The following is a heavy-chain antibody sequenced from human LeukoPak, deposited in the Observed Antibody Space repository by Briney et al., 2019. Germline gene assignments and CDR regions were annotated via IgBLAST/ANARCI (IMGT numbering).Heavy chain of an antibody. CDR1: GFTFSSYA. V-gene: IGHV3-23*01. Sequence: PGGSLRLSCAASGFTFSSYAMSRVRQAPGKGLEWVSAISGSGGSTYYADSVKGRFTISRDNSKNTLYLQMNSLRAEDTAVYYCAKPMTGTAALAKTDYWGQGTLVTVSS. CDR2: ISGSGGST. D-gene: IGHD1/OR15-1a*01. CDR3: AKPMTGTAALAKTDY. J-gene: IGHJ4*02.